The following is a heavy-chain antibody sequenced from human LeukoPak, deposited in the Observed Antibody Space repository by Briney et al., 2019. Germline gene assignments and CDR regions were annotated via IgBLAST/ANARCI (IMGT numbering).Heavy chain of an antibody. CDR3: ARDSGAYCGGDCYSNGDNWFDP. Sequence: GASVKVSCKASGYTFTSYGISWVRQAPGQGLEWMGWISAYNGNTNYAQKLQGRVTMTTDTSTSTAYMELRSLRSDDTAVYYCARDSGAYCGGDCYSNGDNWFDPWGQGTLVTVSS. D-gene: IGHD2-21*02. V-gene: IGHV1-18*01. CDR1: GYTFTSYG. CDR2: ISAYNGNT. J-gene: IGHJ5*02.